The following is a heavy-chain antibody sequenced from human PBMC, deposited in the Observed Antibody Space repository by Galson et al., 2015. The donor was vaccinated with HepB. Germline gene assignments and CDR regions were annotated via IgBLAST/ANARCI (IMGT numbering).Heavy chain of an antibody. Sequence: SVKVSCKASGYTFTSYYMHWVRQAPGQGLEWMGIINPSGGSTSYAQKFQGRVTMTRDTSTSTVYMELSSLRSEDTAVYYCARDRESGSYFTAFDIWGQGTMVTVSS. CDR1: GYTFTSYY. CDR3: ARDRESGSYFTAFDI. J-gene: IGHJ3*02. D-gene: IGHD1-26*01. V-gene: IGHV1-46*01. CDR2: INPSGGST.